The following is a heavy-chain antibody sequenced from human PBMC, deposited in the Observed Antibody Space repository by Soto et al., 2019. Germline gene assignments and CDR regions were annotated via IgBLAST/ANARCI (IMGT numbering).Heavy chain of an antibody. CDR3: ARDRYYYDSSGHDAFDI. D-gene: IGHD3-22*01. V-gene: IGHV1-2*04. J-gene: IGHJ3*02. Sequence: ASVKVSCKASGYTFTGYYMHWVRQAPGQGLEWMGWINPNSGGTNYAQKFQGWVTMTRDTSISTAYMELSRLRSDDTAVYYCARDRYYYDSSGHDAFDIWGQGTMVTVS. CDR1: GYTFTGYY. CDR2: INPNSGGT.